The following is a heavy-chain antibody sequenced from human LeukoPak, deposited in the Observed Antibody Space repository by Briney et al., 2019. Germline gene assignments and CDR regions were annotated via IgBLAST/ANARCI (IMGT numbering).Heavy chain of an antibody. CDR3: AKVLRYFDWLLGEAKIDAFDI. V-gene: IGHV1-2*02. Sequence: ASVKVSCKASGYTFTGYYMHWVRQAPGQGLEWMGWINPNSGGTNYAQKFQGRVTMTRDTSISTAYMELSRLRSDDTAVYYCAKVLRYFDWLLGEAKIDAFDIWGQGAMVTVSS. D-gene: IGHD3-9*01. CDR1: GYTFTGYY. J-gene: IGHJ3*02. CDR2: INPNSGGT.